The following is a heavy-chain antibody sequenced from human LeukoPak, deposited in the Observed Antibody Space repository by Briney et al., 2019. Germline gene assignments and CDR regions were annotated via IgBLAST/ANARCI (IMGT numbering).Heavy chain of an antibody. CDR2: INPTGGST. J-gene: IGHJ6*02. Sequence: ASVKVSCKASGYTFTSYYMHWVRQAPGQGLEWMGMINPTGGSTSYAQKFQGRVTMTRDTSTSTVYMELSSLRSEDTAVYYCTRSHYYGIDVWGQGTTVTVSS. V-gene: IGHV1-46*01. CDR1: GYTFTSYY. CDR3: TRSHYYGIDV.